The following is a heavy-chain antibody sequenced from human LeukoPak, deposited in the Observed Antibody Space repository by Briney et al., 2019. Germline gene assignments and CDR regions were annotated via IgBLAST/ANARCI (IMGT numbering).Heavy chain of an antibody. V-gene: IGHV3-33*01. D-gene: IGHD3-22*01. CDR1: GFTFSTYG. CDR3: ARDPAHDSGAQLGDY. Sequence: GSLRLSCAASGFTFSTYGMHWVRQAPGKGLEWVAVIWYDGSNKYYADSVKGRFTISRDNSKNTLYLQMDSLRAEDTAVYYCARDPAHDSGAQLGDYWGQGTLVTVSS. J-gene: IGHJ4*02. CDR2: IWYDGSNK.